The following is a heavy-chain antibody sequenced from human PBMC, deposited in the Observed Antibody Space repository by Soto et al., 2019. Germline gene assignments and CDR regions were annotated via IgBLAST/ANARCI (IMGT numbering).Heavy chain of an antibody. CDR2: INHSGST. J-gene: IGHJ6*02. V-gene: IGHV4-34*01. CDR3: ARGRSAVAGKGVGMDV. Sequence: QVQLQQWGAGLLKPSETLSLTCAVYGGSFSGYYWSWIRQPPGKGLEWIGEINHSGSTNYNPSLKSRVPIPVDTSKNQFSLKLSSVTAADTAVYYCARGRSAVAGKGVGMDVWGQGTTVTVSS. CDR1: GGSFSGYY. D-gene: IGHD6-19*01.